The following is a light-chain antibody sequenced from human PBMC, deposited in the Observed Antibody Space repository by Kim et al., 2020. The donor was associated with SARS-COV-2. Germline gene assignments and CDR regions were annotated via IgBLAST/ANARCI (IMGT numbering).Light chain of an antibody. CDR2: KDS. Sequence: SYELTQPPSVSVSPEQTASITCSGDKLGDKYACWYQQKPGQSPVLVIYKDSKRPSGIPERFSGSNSGNTATLTISGTQAMDEADYYCQAWDSSTSVFGGGTQLTVL. CDR1: KLGDKY. V-gene: IGLV3-1*01. J-gene: IGLJ3*02. CDR3: QAWDSSTSV.